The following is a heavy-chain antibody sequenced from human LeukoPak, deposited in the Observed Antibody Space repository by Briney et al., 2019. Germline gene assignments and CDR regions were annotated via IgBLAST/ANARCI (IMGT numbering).Heavy chain of an antibody. CDR3: ARVGDHFHLYLYL. V-gene: IGHV3-53*01. CDR2: LYSGSDT. Sequence: GGSLTLSCAASGFNVRLKYMKWVRQATGKGLEWVSILYSGSDTYYADSVKGRFNICRNHSKNMLLRHMNSVRAEYTAVYYCARVGDHFHLYLYLWGRGTLVTVSS. D-gene: IGHD3-3*02. CDR1: GFNVRLKY. J-gene: IGHJ2*01.